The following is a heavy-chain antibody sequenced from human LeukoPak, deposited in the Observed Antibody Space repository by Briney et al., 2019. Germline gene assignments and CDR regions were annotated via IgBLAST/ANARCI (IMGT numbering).Heavy chain of an antibody. CDR1: GFSFTYND. CDR3: GRVGAYYGSGSYSDY. Sequence: GGSLRLSCAASGFSFTYNDMHWVRQAPGKGLEWVANINQDGSEKYYEDSVKGRFAISRDNAKKSLYLQMNSLRAEDTAVYYCGRVGAYYGSGSYSDYWGQGTLVTVSS. CDR2: INQDGSEK. J-gene: IGHJ4*02. V-gene: IGHV3-7*01. D-gene: IGHD3-10*01.